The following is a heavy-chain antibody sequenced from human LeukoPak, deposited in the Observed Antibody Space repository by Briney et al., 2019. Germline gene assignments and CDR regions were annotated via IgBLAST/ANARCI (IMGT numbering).Heavy chain of an antibody. CDR2: ISYDGSNK. CDR1: GFXFSSFA. J-gene: IGHJ4*02. D-gene: IGHD6-6*01. CDR3: TRGRGYSTSDY. Sequence: PGRSLRLSCAASGFXFSSFAIHWVRQAPGKGLEWVAVISYDGSNKYYAASVRGRLTISRDNSNSTLFLHMNSLRAEDTAVYYCTRGRGYSTSDYWGQGTLVTVSS. V-gene: IGHV3-30*04.